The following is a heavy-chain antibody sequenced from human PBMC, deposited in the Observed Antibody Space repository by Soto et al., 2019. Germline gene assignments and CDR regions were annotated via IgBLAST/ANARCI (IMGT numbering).Heavy chain of an antibody. V-gene: IGHV3-48*01. CDR1: GFTFSSYS. D-gene: IGHD3-9*01. Sequence: GGSLRLSCAASGFTFSSYSMNWVRQAPGKGLEWVSYISSSSSTIYYADSVKGRFTISRDNAKNSLYLQMNSLRAEDTAVYYCAREVASYDILTGYSNNWFDPWGQGTLVTVSS. CDR3: AREVASYDILTGYSNNWFDP. CDR2: ISSSSSTI. J-gene: IGHJ5*02.